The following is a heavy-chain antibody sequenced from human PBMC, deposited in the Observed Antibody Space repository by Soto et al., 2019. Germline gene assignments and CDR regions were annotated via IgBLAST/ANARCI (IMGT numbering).Heavy chain of an antibody. Sequence: QVQLVESGGGVVQPGRSLRLSCAASGFTFSSYAMHWVRQAPGKGLEWVAVISDDGSNKYYADSVKGRVTISRDNSNNSLHLKTSSIGAEDTAVYCCASLAGGDGFDYWGQGTMVTVSS. J-gene: IGHJ3*01. CDR1: GFTFSSYA. V-gene: IGHV3-30-3*01. CDR3: ASLAGGDGFDY. CDR2: ISDDGSNK. D-gene: IGHD2-21*02.